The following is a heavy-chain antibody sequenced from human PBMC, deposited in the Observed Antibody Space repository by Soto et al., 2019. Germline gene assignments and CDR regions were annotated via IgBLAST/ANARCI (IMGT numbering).Heavy chain of an antibody. CDR2: INHSGNT. D-gene: IGHD2-8*01. V-gene: IGHV4-34*01. CDR1: GASLSDNY. J-gene: IGHJ5*02. CDR3: ARDRSTYGGGGTGEVKENWFDP. Sequence: SETLSLTCAVYGASLSDNYCNWLRQPPGKGLEWIGEINHSGNTNYNPSLRSRVTISIDTSKNQVSLKLSSVTAADTAVYYCARDRSTYGGGGTGEVKENWFDPWGQGALVTVSS.